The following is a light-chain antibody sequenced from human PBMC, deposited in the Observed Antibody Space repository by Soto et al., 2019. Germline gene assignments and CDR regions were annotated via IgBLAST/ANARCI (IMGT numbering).Light chain of an antibody. CDR3: QQSYSAPYS. V-gene: IGKV1-39*01. Sequence: DIQMTQSPSSLPASVGDRVSISCRTSQNIDRYLNWYQQKPGKAPQVLISGAASFQSGVPSRFSGSGSGTEFTLSICSLQPEDFATYFCQQSYSAPYSFGQGTRQEI. CDR1: QNIDRY. J-gene: IGKJ2*03. CDR2: GAA.